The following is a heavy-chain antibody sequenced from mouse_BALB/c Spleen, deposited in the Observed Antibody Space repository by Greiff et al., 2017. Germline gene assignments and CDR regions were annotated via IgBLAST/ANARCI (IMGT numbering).Heavy chain of an antibody. CDR2: IDPANGNT. Sequence: EVKLQESGAELVKPGASVKLSCTASGFNIKDTYMHWVKQRPEQGLEWIGRIDPANGNTKYDPKFQGKATITADTSSNTAYLQLSSLTSEDTAVYYCARDYGYGRFAYWGQGTLVTVSA. CDR1: GFNIKDTY. J-gene: IGHJ3*01. V-gene: IGHV14-3*02. CDR3: ARDYGYGRFAY. D-gene: IGHD2-2*01.